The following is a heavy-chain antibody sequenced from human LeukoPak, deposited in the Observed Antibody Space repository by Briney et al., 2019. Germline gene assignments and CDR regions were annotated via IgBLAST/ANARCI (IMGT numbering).Heavy chain of an antibody. V-gene: IGHV3-23*01. CDR1: GFTFNSYA. CDR2: ISGSGGST. Sequence: TGGSLRLSCAASGFTFNSYAMSWVRQAPGKGLEWVSAISGSGGSTYYADSVKGRFTISRDNSKNTLYLQMNSLRAEDTAVYYCASPGYCSSTSCYVFDHWGQGTLVTVSS. D-gene: IGHD2-2*01. CDR3: ASPGYCSSTSCYVFDH. J-gene: IGHJ4*02.